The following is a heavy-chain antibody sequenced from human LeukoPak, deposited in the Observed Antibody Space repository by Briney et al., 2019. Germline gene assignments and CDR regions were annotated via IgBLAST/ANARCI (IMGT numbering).Heavy chain of an antibody. J-gene: IGHJ6*02. V-gene: IGHV3-21*01. CDR3: ARDARGAQGYDYGMDV. Sequence: GGSLLLSCAASGFSLSSYSMNWVRQAPGKGVEWVSPISSSSNYIYYADSVKGRVTISRDNANSSLYLQMNSLRAEDTAVYYCARDARGAQGYDYGMDVWGQGTTVTVSS. CDR2: ISSSSNYI. CDR1: GFSLSSYS.